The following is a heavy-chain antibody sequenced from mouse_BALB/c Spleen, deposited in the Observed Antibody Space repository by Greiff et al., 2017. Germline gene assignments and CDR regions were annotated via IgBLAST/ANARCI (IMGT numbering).Heavy chain of an antibody. J-gene: IGHJ2*01. CDR2: IYPGNSDT. V-gene: IGHV1-5*01. CDR3: TREGGLLRPLFDY. D-gene: IGHD1-2*01. CDR1: GYTFTSYW. Sequence: VQLQQSGTVLARPGASVKMSCKASGYTFTSYWMHWVKQRPGQGLEWIGAIYPGNSDTSYNQKFKGKAKLTAATSTSTAYMELSSLTNEDSAVYYCTREGGLLRPLFDYWGQGTTLTVSS.